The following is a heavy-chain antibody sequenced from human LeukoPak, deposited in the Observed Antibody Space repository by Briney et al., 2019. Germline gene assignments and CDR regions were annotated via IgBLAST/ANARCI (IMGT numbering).Heavy chain of an antibody. CDR1: VGSISSYY. CDR3: ARDLVYYYGSGEVSVFDP. Sequence: SETLSLTRTVSVGSISSYYWSSIRQPGGKGREGIGRIYTSGSTNYNPSLESRVTMSVDTSKNQFSLKLSSVTAADTAVYYCARDLVYYYGSGEVSVFDPWGQGTLVTVSS. D-gene: IGHD3-10*01. V-gene: IGHV4-4*07. CDR2: IYTSGST. J-gene: IGHJ5*02.